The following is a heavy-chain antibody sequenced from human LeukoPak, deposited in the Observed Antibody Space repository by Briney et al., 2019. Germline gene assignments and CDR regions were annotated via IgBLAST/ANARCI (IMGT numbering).Heavy chain of an antibody. V-gene: IGHV4-34*01. CDR1: GGSFSGYY. J-gene: IGHJ5*02. D-gene: IGHD6-13*01. CDR3: ARGGRQYSRSWHWFDP. Sequence: SETLSLTCAVYGGSFSGYYWSWIRQPPGKGLEWIGEINHSGSTNYNPSLKSRVTISVDTSKNQFSLKLSSVTAADTAVYYCARGGRQYSRSWHWFDPWGQGTLVTVSS. CDR2: INHSGST.